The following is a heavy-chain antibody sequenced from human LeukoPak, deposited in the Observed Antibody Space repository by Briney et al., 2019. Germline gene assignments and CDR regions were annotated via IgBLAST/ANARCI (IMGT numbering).Heavy chain of an antibody. V-gene: IGHV3-11*01. Sequence: GGSLRLSCAASGFTFSDYYMSWIRQAPGKGLEWVSYISSSGSTIYYADFVKGRFTISRDNAKNSLYLQMNSLRAEDTAVYYCARDEVENYYGSGSYYSKSYGMDVWGQGTTVTVSS. CDR1: GFTFSDYY. CDR2: ISSSGSTI. J-gene: IGHJ6*02. D-gene: IGHD3-10*01. CDR3: ARDEVENYYGSGSYYSKSYGMDV.